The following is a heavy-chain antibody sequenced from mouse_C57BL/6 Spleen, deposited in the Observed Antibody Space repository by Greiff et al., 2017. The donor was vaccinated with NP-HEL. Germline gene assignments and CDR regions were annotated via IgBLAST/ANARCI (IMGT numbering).Heavy chain of an antibody. V-gene: IGHV5-17*01. CDR2: ISSGSSTI. D-gene: IGHD1-1*01. Sequence: EVQGVESGGGLVKPGGSLKLSCAASGFTFSDYGMHWVRQAPEKGLEWVAYISSGSSTIYYEDTVKGRFNIARDNAKNTLFLQMTSLKSEDTAMYYCARPITTVSEFAYWGQGTLVTVSA. J-gene: IGHJ3*01. CDR3: ARPITTVSEFAY. CDR1: GFTFSDYG.